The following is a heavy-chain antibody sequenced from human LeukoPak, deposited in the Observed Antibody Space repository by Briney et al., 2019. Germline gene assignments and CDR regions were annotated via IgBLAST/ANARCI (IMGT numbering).Heavy chain of an antibody. Sequence: GASVKVSCKASGYTFTGYYMHWVRQAPGQGLEWMGRINPNSGGTNYAQKFQGRVTMTRDTSISTAYMELSRLRSDDTALYYCARDTAMVYYFDYWGQGTLVTVSS. D-gene: IGHD5-18*01. CDR3: ARDTAMVYYFDY. CDR2: INPNSGGT. J-gene: IGHJ4*02. CDR1: GYTFTGYY. V-gene: IGHV1-2*06.